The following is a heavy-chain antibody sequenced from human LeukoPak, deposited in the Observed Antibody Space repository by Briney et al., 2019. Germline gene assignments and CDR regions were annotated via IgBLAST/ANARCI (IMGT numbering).Heavy chain of an antibody. J-gene: IGHJ6*03. CDR1: GGTFSSYA. CDR2: ISAYNGNT. V-gene: IGHV1-18*01. Sequence: ASVKVSCKASGGTFSSYAISWVRQAPGQGLEWMGWISAYNGNTNYAQKLQGRVTMTTDTSTSTAYMELRSLRFDDTAVYYCAREFWVTPGYMDVWGKGTTVTVSS. CDR3: AREFWVTPGYMDV. D-gene: IGHD5-18*01.